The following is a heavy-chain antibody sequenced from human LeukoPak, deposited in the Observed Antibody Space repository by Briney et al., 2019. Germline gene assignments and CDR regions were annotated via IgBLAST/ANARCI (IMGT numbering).Heavy chain of an antibody. V-gene: IGHV3-23*01. J-gene: IGHJ6*02. D-gene: IGHD5-24*01. CDR1: GFTFSSYA. Sequence: GALRLSRAASGFTFSSYAMSWVRQAPGKGLEWVSAISGSGISTYYADSVKGRFTISRDNAKNSLYLQMNSLRAEDTAVYYCARDQEGDGFLNYYYYYGMDVWGQGTTVTVSS. CDR2: ISGSGIST. CDR3: ARDQEGDGFLNYYYYYGMDV.